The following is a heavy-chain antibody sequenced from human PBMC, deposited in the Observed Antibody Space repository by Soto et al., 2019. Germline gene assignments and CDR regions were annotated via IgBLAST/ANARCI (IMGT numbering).Heavy chain of an antibody. J-gene: IGHJ6*02. CDR3: AKDMGMVRGAYYYGMDV. CDR1: GFTFDDYT. CDR2: ISWDGGST. Sequence: ESGGVVVQPGGSLRLSCAASGFTFDDYTMHWVRQAPGKGLEWVSLISWDGGSTYYADSVKGRFTISRDNSKNSLYLQMNSLRTEDTALYYCAKDMGMVRGAYYYGMDVWGQGTTVTVSS. D-gene: IGHD3-10*01. V-gene: IGHV3-43*01.